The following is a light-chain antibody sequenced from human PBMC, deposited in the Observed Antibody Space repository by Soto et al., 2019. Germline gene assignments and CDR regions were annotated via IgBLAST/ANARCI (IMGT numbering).Light chain of an antibody. CDR1: QTVTSNY. V-gene: IGKV3-20*01. CDR2: GAS. J-gene: IGKJ5*01. Sequence: DIVLTQSPGTLSLSPGEGATLSCRASQTVTSNYLVWYQQRPGQAPRPLIYGASSRATGIPDRFSGSGSGRDFTLTISRLEPADFAVYYCQQYGTSPITFGQGTRLEI. CDR3: QQYGTSPIT.